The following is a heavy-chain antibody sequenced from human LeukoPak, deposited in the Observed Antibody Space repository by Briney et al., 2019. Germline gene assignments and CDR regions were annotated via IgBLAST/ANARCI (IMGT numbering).Heavy chain of an antibody. CDR2: INHSGST. Sequence: SETLSLTCAVYGGSFSGYYWSWIRQPPGKGLEWIGEINHSGSTNYNPSLKSRVTISVDTSKNQFSLKLSSVTAADTAVYYCARASDKYDSSGYGPWGQGTLVTVSS. CDR3: ARASDKYDSSGYGP. D-gene: IGHD3-22*01. V-gene: IGHV4-34*01. J-gene: IGHJ5*02. CDR1: GGSFSGYY.